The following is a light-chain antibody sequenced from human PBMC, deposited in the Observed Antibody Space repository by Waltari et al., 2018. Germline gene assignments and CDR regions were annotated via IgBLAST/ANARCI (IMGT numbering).Light chain of an antibody. V-gene: IGLV2-23*01. Sequence: QSALTQPASVSGSPGPSITISCTGTNSHIGNYNLVSWYQQYPGKAPKLVMYEDSQRPSGVSHRFSGSKSGNTASLTIPGLQADDESDFHCSSFATSGIWVFGGGTRLTVL. J-gene: IGLJ3*02. CDR3: SSFATSGIWV. CDR1: NSHIGNYNL. CDR2: EDS.